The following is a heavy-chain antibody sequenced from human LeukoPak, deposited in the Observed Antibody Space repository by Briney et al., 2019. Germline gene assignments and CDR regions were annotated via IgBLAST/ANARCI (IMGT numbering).Heavy chain of an antibody. CDR1: GGSFSGYY. V-gene: IGHV4-59*01. D-gene: IGHD6-13*01. Sequence: PSETLSLTCAVYGGSFSGYYWSWIRQPPGKGLEWIAYIYYSGSTNYNPSLKSRVTISVDTSKNQFSLKLSSVTAADTAVYYCARVQIAAAVPDAFDIWGQGTMVTVSS. CDR2: IYYSGST. CDR3: ARVQIAAAVPDAFDI. J-gene: IGHJ3*02.